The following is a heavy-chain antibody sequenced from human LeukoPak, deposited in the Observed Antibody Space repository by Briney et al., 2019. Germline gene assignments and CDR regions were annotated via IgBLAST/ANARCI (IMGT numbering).Heavy chain of an antibody. CDR1: GFTFDDYA. J-gene: IGHJ4*02. CDR3: ARDGGDVSSFGYRFFDY. CDR2: ISWNSGSI. D-gene: IGHD5-18*01. V-gene: IGHV3-9*01. Sequence: GRSLRLSCAASGFTFDDYAVHWVRQAPGKGLEWVSSISWNSGSIGYADSVKGRFTISRENAKNSLYLQMNSLRVEDTALYYCARDGGDVSSFGYRFFDYWGQGNLVTVSS.